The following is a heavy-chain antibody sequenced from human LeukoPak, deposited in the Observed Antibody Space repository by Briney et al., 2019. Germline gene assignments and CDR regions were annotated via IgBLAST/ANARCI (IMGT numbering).Heavy chain of an antibody. D-gene: IGHD3-22*01. V-gene: IGHV3-66*01. CDR2: IYSGGST. J-gene: IGHJ4*02. CDR3: ARVRSSGCYYVVGLDY. Sequence: GGSLRLSCAASGFTVSSNYMSWVRQAPGKGLEWVSVIYSGGSTYYADSVKGRFTISRDNSKNTLYLQMNSLRAEDTAVYYCARVRSSGCYYVVGLDYWGQGTLVTVSS. CDR1: GFTVSSNY.